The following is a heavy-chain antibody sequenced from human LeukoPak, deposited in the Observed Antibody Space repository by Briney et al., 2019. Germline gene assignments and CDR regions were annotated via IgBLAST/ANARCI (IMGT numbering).Heavy chain of an antibody. V-gene: IGHV7-4-1*02. J-gene: IGHJ4*02. Sequence: ASVKVSCKASGYSFSNYAMNWVRQAPGQGLEWMGWINTNTGNPTYAQGFTGRFVFSLDTSVSTAYLQISSLKAEDTAVYYCAREIAAGTDYWGQGTLVTVSS. D-gene: IGHD2-15*01. CDR2: INTNTGNP. CDR1: GYSFSNYA. CDR3: AREIAAGTDY.